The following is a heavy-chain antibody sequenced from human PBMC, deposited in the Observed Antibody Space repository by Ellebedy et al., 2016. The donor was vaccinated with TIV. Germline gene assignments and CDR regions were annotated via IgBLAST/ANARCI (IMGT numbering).Heavy chain of an antibody. Sequence: GESLKISCAASGFTFSAFWMSWVRQGPGKGLEWVANIKTDGSDKNYVDAVKGRFTISRDNAKKSLSLQMSSLRAEDTAVYYCVRQSNGYNSLIDYWGQGTLVTVSS. V-gene: IGHV3-7*01. CDR2: IKTDGSDK. CDR3: VRQSNGYNSLIDY. J-gene: IGHJ4*02. CDR1: GFTFSAFW. D-gene: IGHD5-24*01.